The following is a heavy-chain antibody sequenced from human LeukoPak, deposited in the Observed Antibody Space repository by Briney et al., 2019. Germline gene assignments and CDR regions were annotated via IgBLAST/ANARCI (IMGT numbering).Heavy chain of an antibody. J-gene: IGHJ4*02. Sequence: SETLSLTCSVSGGSVSGGFYYWSWIRQPPGKGLERIGYISYTGVTNYNPSLKSRLTMSLDTPKNQFSLKLNSVTAADTAVYYCSRDHHGNNWYYFDYWGQGTLVAVSS. CDR1: GGSVSGGFYY. CDR3: SRDHHGNNWYYFDY. V-gene: IGHV4-61*01. CDR2: ISYTGVT. D-gene: IGHD1-1*01.